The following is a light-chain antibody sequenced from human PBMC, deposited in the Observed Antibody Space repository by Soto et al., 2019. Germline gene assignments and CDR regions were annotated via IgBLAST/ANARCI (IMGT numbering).Light chain of an antibody. V-gene: IGKV3-20*01. CDR1: QSVSSSY. Sequence: EIVLTQSPGTLSLSPWERATLSCRASQSVSSSYLAWYQQKPGQAPRLIIYGASSRATGIPDRFSGSGCGTDITLTISRLEPEDFAVYYCQQYGSSGTFGQGTKVDIK. CDR2: GAS. J-gene: IGKJ1*01. CDR3: QQYGSSGT.